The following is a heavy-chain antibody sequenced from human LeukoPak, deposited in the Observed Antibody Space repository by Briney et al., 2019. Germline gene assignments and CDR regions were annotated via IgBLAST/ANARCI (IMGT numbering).Heavy chain of an antibody. J-gene: IGHJ6*02. CDR1: RFTFISYA. D-gene: IGHD6-19*01. V-gene: IGHV3-23*01. CDR2: ISGSGGST. Sequence: VGSLRLSCAASRFTFISYAMSWVRQAPGKGLEWVSAISGSGGSTYYADSVKGRFTISRDNSKNTLYLQMNSLRAEDTAVYYCASYSSGWRGYYYYGMDVWGQGTTVTVSS. CDR3: ASYSSGWRGYYYYGMDV.